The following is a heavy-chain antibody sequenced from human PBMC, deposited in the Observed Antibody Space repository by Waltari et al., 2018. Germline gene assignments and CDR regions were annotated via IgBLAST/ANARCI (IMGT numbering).Heavy chain of an antibody. Sequence: EVQLVESGXGLVXPGXXXXLSCAAXXFXFXNYSXNWVRQAPXKGLEWVSXIXSSSSTIXYADSVKGRFTTSRDNARRSLYLXMNSLRAEXXAVYYCVXPSGEXSLYRPFDXWXXGNLVTVSS. CDR2: IXSSSSTI. V-gene: IGHV3-48*04. CDR3: VXPSGEXSLYRPFDX. D-gene: IGHD3-16*02. CDR1: XFXFXNYS. J-gene: IGHJ4*02.